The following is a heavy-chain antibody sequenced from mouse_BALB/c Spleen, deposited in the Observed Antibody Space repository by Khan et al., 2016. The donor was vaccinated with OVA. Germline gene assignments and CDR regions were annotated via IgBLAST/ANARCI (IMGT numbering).Heavy chain of an antibody. CDR1: GYSITSGYA. CDR3: ARGNYYGYYFDC. D-gene: IGHD1-1*01. Sequence: EVQLVESGPGLVKPSQSLSLTCTVTGYSITSGYAWNWIRQFPGNKLEWMGYISYSGVTSYTPSLKSRISITRDTSKNQFFLQLNSVTTEDTATYFCARGNYYGYYFDCWGPGTTLTVSS. CDR2: ISYSGVT. J-gene: IGHJ2*01. V-gene: IGHV3-2*02.